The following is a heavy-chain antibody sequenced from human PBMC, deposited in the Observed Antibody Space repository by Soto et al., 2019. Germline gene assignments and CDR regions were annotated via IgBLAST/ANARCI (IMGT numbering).Heavy chain of an antibody. CDR1: GYTFTSYY. V-gene: IGHV1-46*03. D-gene: IGHD2-15*01. Sequence: ASVKVSCTASGYTFTSYYMHWVRQAPGQGLEWMGIINPSGGSTSYAQKFQGRVTMTRDTSTSTVYMELSSLRSEDTAVYYCARDWPGGYFDYWGQGTLVTVSS. J-gene: IGHJ4*02. CDR2: INPSGGST. CDR3: ARDWPGGYFDY.